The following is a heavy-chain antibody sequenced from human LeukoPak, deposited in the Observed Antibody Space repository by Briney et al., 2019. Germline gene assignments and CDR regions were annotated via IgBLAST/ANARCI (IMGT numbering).Heavy chain of an antibody. D-gene: IGHD6-13*01. CDR3: ARDSPIAAAGTGYFDY. CDR2: IYYSGST. V-gene: IGHV4-39*07. CDR1: GGSISSSTYY. J-gene: IGHJ4*02. Sequence: SETLSLTCTASGGSISSSTYYWDWIRQPPGKGLEWIGSIYYSGSTYYNPSLKSRVTISVDTSKNQFSLKLSSVTAADTAVYYCARDSPIAAAGTGYFDYWGQGTLVTVSS.